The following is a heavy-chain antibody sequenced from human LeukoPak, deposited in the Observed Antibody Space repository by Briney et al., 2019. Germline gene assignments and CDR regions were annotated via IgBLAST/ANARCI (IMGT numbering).Heavy chain of an antibody. D-gene: IGHD3-16*01. J-gene: IGHJ6*02. CDR2: INHNGNVN. V-gene: IGHV3-7*03. CDR3: ARGGGLDV. Sequence: GGSLRLSCAASGFTFSSYWMNWARQPPGKGLEWVASINHNGNVNYYVDSVKGRFTISRDNAKNSLYLQMSNLRAEDTAVYFCARGGGLDVWGQGATVTVSS. CDR1: GFTFSSYW.